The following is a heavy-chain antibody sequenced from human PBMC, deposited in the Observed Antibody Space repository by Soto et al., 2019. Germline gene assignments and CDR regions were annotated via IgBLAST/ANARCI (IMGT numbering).Heavy chain of an antibody. CDR1: GGSISSGGYY. Sequence: PSETLSLTCTVSGGSISSGGYYWSWIRQHPGKGLEWIGYIYYSGSTYYNPSLKSRVTISVDTSKNQLSLKLSSVTAADTAVYYCARDVWSGVFGELNWFDPWGQRTLVTVSS. CDR3: ARDVWSGVFGELNWFDP. D-gene: IGHD3-10*02. V-gene: IGHV4-31*03. CDR2: IYYSGST. J-gene: IGHJ5*02.